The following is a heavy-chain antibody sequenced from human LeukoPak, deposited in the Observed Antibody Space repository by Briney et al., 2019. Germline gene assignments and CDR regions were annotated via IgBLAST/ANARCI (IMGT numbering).Heavy chain of an antibody. D-gene: IGHD3-3*01. J-gene: IGHJ4*02. CDR3: ARGGSRYYDFWSGFFDY. CDR1: GYTFTSYY. CDR2: IIPIFGTA. Sequence: GASVKVSCKASGYTFTSYYMHWVRQAPGQGLEWMGGIIPIFGTANYAQKFQGRVTITADKSTSTAYMELSSLRSEDTAVYYCARGGSRYYDFWSGFFDYWGQGALVTVSS. V-gene: IGHV1-69*06.